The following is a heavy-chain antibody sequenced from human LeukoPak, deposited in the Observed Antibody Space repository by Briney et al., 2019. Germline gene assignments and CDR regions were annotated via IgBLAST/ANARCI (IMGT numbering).Heavy chain of an antibody. D-gene: IGHD1-1*01. Sequence: GGSLRLSCAASGFTFSSYAMSWVRQAPGKGLEWVSAISGSGGSTYYADSVKGRFTISRDNSKNTLYLQMNSLIAEATPVYYCPKDYKRRIMDVWGKGTTVTVSS. CDR3: PKDYKRRIMDV. V-gene: IGHV3-23*01. J-gene: IGHJ6*01. CDR1: GFTFSSYA. CDR2: ISGSGGST.